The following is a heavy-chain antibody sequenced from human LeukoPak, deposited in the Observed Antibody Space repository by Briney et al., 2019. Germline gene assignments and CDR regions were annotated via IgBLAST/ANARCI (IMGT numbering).Heavy chain of an antibody. D-gene: IGHD7-27*01. V-gene: IGHV1-69*05. J-gene: IGHJ6*03. CDR3: AVTGLYNYYYYYYMDV. CDR2: IIPIFCTA. Sequence: SVKVSCKASGGTFSSYAISWVRQAPGQGLEWMGMIIPIFCTANYKQKFQGRVTITTDESTSTAYMELSSLRSEDTAVYYCAVTGLYNYYYYYYMDVWGKGTTVTVSS. CDR1: GGTFSSYA.